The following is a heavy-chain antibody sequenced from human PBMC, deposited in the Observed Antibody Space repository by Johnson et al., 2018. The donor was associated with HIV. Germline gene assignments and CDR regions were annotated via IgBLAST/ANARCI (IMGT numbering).Heavy chain of an antibody. CDR3: AKDLSSSSL. J-gene: IGHJ3*01. V-gene: IGHV3-33*06. CDR1: GFTFSSYG. D-gene: IGHD6-6*01. CDR2: IWYDGSNK. Sequence: VQLVESGGGVVQPGRSLRLSCAASGFTFSSYGMHWVRQAPGQGLEWVAVIWYDGSNKYYADSVKGRFTISRDNSKNTLYLQMNSLRAEDTAVYYCAKDLSSSSLWGQGTMVTVSS.